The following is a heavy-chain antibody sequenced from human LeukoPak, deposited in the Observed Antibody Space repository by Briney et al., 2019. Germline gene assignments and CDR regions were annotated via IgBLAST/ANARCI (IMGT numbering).Heavy chain of an antibody. Sequence: GGSLTLSCEASGFTFDAYIMNWVRQAPGKGLEWVSAISNSGTYIYYADSVRGRFTISRDNDKNSLYLQMNTLRGDDTAVYYCAREIAADYYDNSGYSPEAFDVWGQGTVVTVSS. CDR3: AREIAADYYDNSGYSPEAFDV. J-gene: IGHJ3*01. D-gene: IGHD3-22*01. CDR2: ISNSGTYI. V-gene: IGHV3-21*01. CDR1: GFTFDAYI.